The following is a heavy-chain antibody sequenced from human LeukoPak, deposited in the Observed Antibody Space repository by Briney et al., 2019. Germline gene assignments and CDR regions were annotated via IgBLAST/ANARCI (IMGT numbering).Heavy chain of an antibody. CDR3: ARTTPAFDY. CDR2: IYYSGST. D-gene: IGHD4-11*01. J-gene: IGHJ4*02. CDR1: GGSISSYY. V-gene: IGHV4-59*01. Sequence: KPSETLSLTCTVSGGSISSYYWSWIRQPPGKGLEWIGYIYYSGSTNYNPSLKSRVTISVDTSKNQFSLKLSSVTAADTAVYYRARTTPAFDYWGQGTLVTVSS.